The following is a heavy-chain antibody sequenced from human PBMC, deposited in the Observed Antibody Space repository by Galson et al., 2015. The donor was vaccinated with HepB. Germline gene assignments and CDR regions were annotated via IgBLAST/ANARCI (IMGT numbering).Heavy chain of an antibody. Sequence: SLRLSCAASGFTFSDYYMSWLRQAPGKGLEWVSYISSSSSYTNYADSVKGRFTISRDNAKNSLYLQMNSLRAEDTAVYYCARVGSPGTNWFEPWGQGTLVTVSS. J-gene: IGHJ5*02. CDR2: ISSSSSYT. CDR3: ARVGSPGTNWFEP. D-gene: IGHD3/OR15-3a*01. V-gene: IGHV3-11*06. CDR1: GFTFSDYY.